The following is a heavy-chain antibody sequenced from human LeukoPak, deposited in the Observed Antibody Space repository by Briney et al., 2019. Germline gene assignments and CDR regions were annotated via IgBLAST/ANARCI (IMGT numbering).Heavy chain of an antibody. CDR2: MNPNSGNT. Sequence: ASVKVSCKASGYTFTSYDINWVRQATGQGLEWMGWMNPNSGNTGYAQKFQGRVTMTRNTSISTAYMELSSLRSEDTAVYYCATNYYDSSGYYLILDYWGQGTLVTVSS. CDR3: ATNYYDSSGYYLILDY. J-gene: IGHJ4*02. D-gene: IGHD3-22*01. CDR1: GYTFTSYD. V-gene: IGHV1-8*01.